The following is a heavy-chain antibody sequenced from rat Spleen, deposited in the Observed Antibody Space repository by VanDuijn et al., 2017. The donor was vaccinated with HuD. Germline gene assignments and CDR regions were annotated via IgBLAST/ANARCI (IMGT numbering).Heavy chain of an antibody. CDR1: GFTFSNYD. D-gene: IGHD1-2*01. Sequence: EVQLVESGGGLVQPGRSLKLSCAASGFTFSNYDMAWVRQAPTKGLEWVASISPSGGSTYYRDSVKGRFTVSRDNAKSILYLQMNSLRSEDTATYYCARPCSRRYVMDAWGQGASVTVSS. CDR3: ARPCSRRYVMDA. CDR2: ISPSGGST. J-gene: IGHJ4*01. V-gene: IGHV5-25*01.